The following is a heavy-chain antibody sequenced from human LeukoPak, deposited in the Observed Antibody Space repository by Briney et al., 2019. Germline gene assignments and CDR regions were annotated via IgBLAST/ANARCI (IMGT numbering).Heavy chain of an antibody. CDR1: GGSISSGGYY. Sequence: SETLSLTCTVSGGSISSGGYYWSWIRQHPGKGLEWIGYIYYSGSTYYNPSLKSRVTISVDTSKNQFSLKLSSVTAADTAVYYSATAVQGPPGGSTSHIDYWAHGTLVIV. J-gene: IGHJ4*01. D-gene: IGHD2-15*01. V-gene: IGHV4-31*03. CDR3: ATAVQGPPGGSTSHIDY. CDR2: IYYSGST.